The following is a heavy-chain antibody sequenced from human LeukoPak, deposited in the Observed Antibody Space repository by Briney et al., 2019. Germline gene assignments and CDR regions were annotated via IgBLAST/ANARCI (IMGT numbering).Heavy chain of an antibody. CDR2: IKSKTDGGTT. J-gene: IGHJ4*02. Sequence: GGSLRLSCAASGFTFSNAWMNWVRQAPGKGLEWVGHIKSKTDGGTTDYAAPVKGRFTISRDDSKNTLYLQMNSLKTEDTAVYYCTTSVVAFDYWGQGTLVTVSS. CDR1: GFTFSNAW. D-gene: IGHD2-15*01. V-gene: IGHV3-15*01. CDR3: TTSVVAFDY.